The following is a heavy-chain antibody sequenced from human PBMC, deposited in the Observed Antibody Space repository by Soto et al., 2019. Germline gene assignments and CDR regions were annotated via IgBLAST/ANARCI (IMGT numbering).Heavy chain of an antibody. V-gene: IGHV4-4*02. CDR3: ARSHSKITIFGVVISSRLYFDY. CDR2: IYHSGST. J-gene: IGHJ4*02. CDR1: SGSISSSNW. Sequence: PSETLSLTCAVSSGSISSSNWWSWVRQPPGKGLEWIGEIYHSGSTNYNPSLKSRVTISVDKSKNQFSLKLSSVTAADTAVYYCARSHSKITIFGVVISSRLYFDYWGEGTLVTVSS. D-gene: IGHD3-3*01.